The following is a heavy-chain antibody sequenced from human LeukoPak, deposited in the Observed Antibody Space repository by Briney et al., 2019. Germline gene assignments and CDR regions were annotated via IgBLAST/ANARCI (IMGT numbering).Heavy chain of an antibody. D-gene: IGHD3-22*01. CDR2: MNPNSGNT. CDR1: GYTFTSYD. Sequence: ASVKVSCKASGYTFTSYDINWVRQATGQGLEWMGWMNPNSGNTGYAQKFQGRVTMTRNTSISTAYMELSSLRSEDTAVYYCARDQVVASWFDPWGQGTLVTVSS. V-gene: IGHV1-8*01. CDR3: ARDQVVASWFDP. J-gene: IGHJ5*02.